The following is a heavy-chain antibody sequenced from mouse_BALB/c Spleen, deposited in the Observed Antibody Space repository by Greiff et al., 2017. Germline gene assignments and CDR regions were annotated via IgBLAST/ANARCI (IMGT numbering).Heavy chain of an antibody. D-gene: IGHD1-1*01. CDR1: GYTFTSYW. J-gene: IGHJ4*01. V-gene: IGHV1-7*01. CDR2: INPSTGYT. CDR3: ARSPYYYGSSYGAMDY. Sequence: VKLMESGAELAKPGASVKMSCKASGYTFTSYWMHWVKQRPGQGLEWIGYINPSTGYTEYNQKFKDKATLTADKSSSTAYMQLSSLTSEDSAVYYCARSPYYYGSSYGAMDYWGQGTSVTVSS.